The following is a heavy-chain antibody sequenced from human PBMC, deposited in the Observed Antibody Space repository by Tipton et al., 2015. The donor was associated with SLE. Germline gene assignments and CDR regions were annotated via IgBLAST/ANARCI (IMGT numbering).Heavy chain of an antibody. CDR2: LFYSGNT. V-gene: IGHV4-39*01. Sequence: GLVKPSETLSLTCTVSGGSFMSGTHYWGWIRQPRGKGLEWVGNLFYSGNTYYNPSLKTRLNIFADTSKNQISLKLTSVTAADTALYYCARGFYYESNGRNYVGAFDVWGPGTMVNVSS. J-gene: IGHJ3*01. D-gene: IGHD1-26*01. CDR3: ARGFYYESNGRNYVGAFDV. CDR1: GGSFMSGTHY.